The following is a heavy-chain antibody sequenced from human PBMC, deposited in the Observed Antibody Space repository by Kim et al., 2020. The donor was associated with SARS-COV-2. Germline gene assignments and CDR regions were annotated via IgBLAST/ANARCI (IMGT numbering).Heavy chain of an antibody. Sequence: GGSLRLSCAASGFTFSDYYMSWIRQAPGKGLEWVSYISSSSSYTNYADSVKGRFTISRDNAKNSLYLQMNSLRAEDTAMYYCARVKCSSTSCGYDYYYYYGMDVWGQGTTVTVSS. D-gene: IGHD2-2*01. CDR1: GFTFSDYY. J-gene: IGHJ6*02. V-gene: IGHV3-11*05. CDR2: ISSSSSYT. CDR3: ARVKCSSTSCGYDYYYYYGMDV.